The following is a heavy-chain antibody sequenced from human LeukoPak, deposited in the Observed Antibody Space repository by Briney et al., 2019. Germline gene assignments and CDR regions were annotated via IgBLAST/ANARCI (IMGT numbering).Heavy chain of an antibody. J-gene: IGHJ4*02. V-gene: IGHV4-59*08. CDR1: GGSISSDY. CDR2: IYYSGST. Sequence: SETLSLTCTVSGGSISSDYWNWIRQPPGKGLEWIGYIYYSGSTNYNPSLKSRVTISVDTSKNQFSLKLSSVTAADTAVYYCARHRHRSEYDSSGQRRNYFDYWGQGTLVTVSS. D-gene: IGHD3-22*01. CDR3: ARHRHRSEYDSSGQRRNYFDY.